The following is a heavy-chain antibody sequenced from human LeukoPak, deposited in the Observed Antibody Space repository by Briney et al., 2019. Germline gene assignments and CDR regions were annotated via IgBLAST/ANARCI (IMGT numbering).Heavy chain of an antibody. J-gene: IGHJ4*02. CDR2: IYYSGGT. CDR1: GGSISGYY. V-gene: IGHV4-59*08. CDR3: ARLRNRYDTSGYYPFDC. D-gene: IGHD3-22*01. Sequence: SETLSLTCTVSGGSISGYYWSWVRQPPGKRLEWVGYIYYSGGTNYNPSPKSRITISINTSKNQFSLKLNSVTAADTAVYYCARLRNRYDTSGYYPFDCWGQGTLVTVSS.